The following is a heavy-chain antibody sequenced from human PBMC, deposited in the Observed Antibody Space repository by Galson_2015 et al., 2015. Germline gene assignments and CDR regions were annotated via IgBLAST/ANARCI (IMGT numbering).Heavy chain of an antibody. D-gene: IGHD4-23*01. J-gene: IGHJ4*02. Sequence: SETLSLTCTVSGGSISSSSYYWGWIRQPPGKGLEWIGSIYYSGSTYYNPSLKSRVTISVDTSKNQFSLKLSSVTAADTAVYYCASLRIMTTVVTGDYWGQGTLVTVSS. V-gene: IGHV4-39*01. CDR3: ASLRIMTTVVTGDY. CDR2: IYYSGST. CDR1: GGSISSSSYY.